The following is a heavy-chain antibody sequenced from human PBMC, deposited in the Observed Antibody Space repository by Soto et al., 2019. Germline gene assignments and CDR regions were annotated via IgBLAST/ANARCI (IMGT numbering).Heavy chain of an antibody. CDR3: ASMNYYDSSGYYPY. V-gene: IGHV4-30-2*01. CDR2: IYHSGST. CDR1: GGSISSGGYS. D-gene: IGHD3-22*01. J-gene: IGHJ4*02. Sequence: SETLSLTCAVSGGSISSGGYSWSWIRQPPGKGLEWIGYIYHSGSTYYNPSLKSRVTISVDRSKNQFSLKLSSVTAADTAVYYCASMNYYDSSGYYPYWGQGTLVTVSS.